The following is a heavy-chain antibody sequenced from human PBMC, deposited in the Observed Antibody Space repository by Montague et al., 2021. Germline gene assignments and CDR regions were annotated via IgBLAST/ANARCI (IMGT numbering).Heavy chain of an antibody. CDR3: ARGRLATGDFDY. Sequence: SETLSLTCTVSGDSMNTYKWNWIRQPPGKGPEWIGYMYYSGSTYYNPSLKSRVTISGDTSKNHFSLRLTSVTAADTAVYYCARGRLATGDFDYWGQGTLVTVSS. D-gene: IGHD6-13*01. J-gene: IGHJ4*02. V-gene: IGHV4-59*06. CDR2: MYYSGST. CDR1: GDSMNTYK.